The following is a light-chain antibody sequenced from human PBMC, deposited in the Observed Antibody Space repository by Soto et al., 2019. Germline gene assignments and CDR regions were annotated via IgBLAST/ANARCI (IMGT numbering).Light chain of an antibody. CDR3: QQYGSSLPFT. Sequence: EIVLTQSPGTLSLSPGERATLSCRASQSVSSSYLAWYQQKPGQAPRLLIYGASSRATGIPDRFSGSGSGTDFILTISRLEPEDFAVYYCQQYGSSLPFTFGGGTKVEIK. CDR2: GAS. V-gene: IGKV3-20*01. J-gene: IGKJ4*01. CDR1: QSVSSSY.